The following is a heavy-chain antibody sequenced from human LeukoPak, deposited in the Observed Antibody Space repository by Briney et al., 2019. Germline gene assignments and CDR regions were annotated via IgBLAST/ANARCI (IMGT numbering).Heavy chain of an antibody. CDR2: IIPIFGTA. CDR1: GGTFSSYA. Sequence: SVKVSCKASGGTFSSYAISWVRQAPGQGLEWMGGIIPIFGTANYAQKFQGRVTITTDESTSTAYMDLRSLRPDDTAVYYCARLKPHRLESTSNYYYSYMDVWGKGTTVTVSS. D-gene: IGHD2/OR15-2a*01. CDR3: ARLKPHRLESTSNYYYSYMDV. J-gene: IGHJ6*03. V-gene: IGHV1-69*05.